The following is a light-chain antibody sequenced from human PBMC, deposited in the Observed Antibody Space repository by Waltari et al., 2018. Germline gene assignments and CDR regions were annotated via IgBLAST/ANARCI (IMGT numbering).Light chain of an antibody. CDR3: QQYDSFWT. V-gene: IGKV1-5*03. CDR1: ESISNW. Sequence: DIQMTQSTSTLSASVGDRVTITCRASESISNWLAWYQQKPGKAPKVLIHKASSLESGVPSRFSGSGSATEFTLTISNLQPDDFATYYCQQYDSFWTFGQGTKVEIK. J-gene: IGKJ1*01. CDR2: KAS.